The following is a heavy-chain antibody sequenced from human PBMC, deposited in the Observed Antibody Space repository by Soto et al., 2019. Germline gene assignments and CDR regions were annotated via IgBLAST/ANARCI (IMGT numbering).Heavy chain of an antibody. Sequence: EVQLVESGGGLVKPGGSRRLSCAASGFTFSSYSMNWVRQAPGKGLEWVSSISSSSSYIYYADSVKGRFTISRDNANNSLYLQMNSLRAEDTSVYYCARPDAARGSSWYDYWGQGTLVTVSS. CDR1: GFTFSSYS. D-gene: IGHD6-13*01. CDR2: ISSSSSYI. J-gene: IGHJ4*02. CDR3: ARPDAARGSSWYDY. V-gene: IGHV3-21*01.